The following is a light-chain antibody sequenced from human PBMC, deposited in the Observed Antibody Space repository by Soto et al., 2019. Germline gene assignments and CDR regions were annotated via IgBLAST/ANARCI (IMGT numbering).Light chain of an antibody. Sequence: QSVLTQSPSASASLGASVKLTCTLSSGHSSYAITWLQQQPEKGPRYLMKVNMDGSHGKGDGIPDRFSGSSSGTERYLTISSLQSEDEAHYYCQTWVAGFRVFGGGTKVTVL. V-gene: IGLV4-69*01. CDR3: QTWVAGFRV. J-gene: IGLJ3*02. CDR2: VNMDGSH. CDR1: SGHSSYA.